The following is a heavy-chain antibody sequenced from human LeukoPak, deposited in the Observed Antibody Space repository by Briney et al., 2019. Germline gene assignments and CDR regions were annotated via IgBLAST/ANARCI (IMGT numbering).Heavy chain of an antibody. CDR1: GFTFSGAW. Sequence: GGSLRLSCTASGFTFSGAWMTWVRQAPGKGLEWVAHIREDGTEKNYVDSVKGRLTISRDNSKNNLYVQINTLRAEDTAVYFCAKDRLGGPYFFHYWGQGTLVTVSS. CDR2: IREDGTEK. D-gene: IGHD3-16*01. CDR3: AKDRLGGPYFFHY. V-gene: IGHV3-7*03. J-gene: IGHJ4*02.